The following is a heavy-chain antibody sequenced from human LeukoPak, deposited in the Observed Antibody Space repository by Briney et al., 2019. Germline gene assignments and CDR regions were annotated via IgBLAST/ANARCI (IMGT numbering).Heavy chain of an antibody. CDR2: IYTSGST. CDR1: GGSISSGSYY. V-gene: IGHV4-61*02. J-gene: IGHJ4*02. Sequence: PSETLSLTCTVSGGSISSGSYYWSWIRQPAGKGLEWIGRIYTSGSTNYTPSLKSRVTISVDTSKNQFSLKLSSVTAADTAVYYCARGPRGYSYGSLDYWGQGTLVTVSS. CDR3: ARGPRGYSYGSLDY. D-gene: IGHD5-18*01.